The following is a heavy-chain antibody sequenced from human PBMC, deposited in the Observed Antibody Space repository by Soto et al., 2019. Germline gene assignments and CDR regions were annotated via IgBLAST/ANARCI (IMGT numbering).Heavy chain of an antibody. J-gene: IGHJ6*02. CDR3: ARTDRDFYGLDV. CDR2: ISAAGDP. Sequence: EVQLVESGGGLVQPGGSLRLSCEASGFTFRNYDMHWVRQGTGKGLEWVSGISAAGDPDYADSVEGRFTISRENAKNSCLLQMNSPRVGDTAVYYCARTDRDFYGLDVWGQGTTVIVSS. V-gene: IGHV3-13*05. CDR1: GFTFRNYD.